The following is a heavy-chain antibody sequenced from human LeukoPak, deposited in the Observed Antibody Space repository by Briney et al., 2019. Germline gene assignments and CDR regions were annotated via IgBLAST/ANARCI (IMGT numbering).Heavy chain of an antibody. D-gene: IGHD3-22*01. J-gene: IGHJ4*02. Sequence: PSQTLSLTCSVSGGSINTGGFYWSWIRQFPGKGLEWIGYITYSGTTHYNPSLKSRLGISRDTSKNQFSLKLTSVTAADTAVYYCAGNRIYDSSGYNWGQGTLVTVSS. CDR2: ITYSGTT. CDR1: GGSINTGGFY. V-gene: IGHV4-31*03. CDR3: AGNRIYDSSGYN.